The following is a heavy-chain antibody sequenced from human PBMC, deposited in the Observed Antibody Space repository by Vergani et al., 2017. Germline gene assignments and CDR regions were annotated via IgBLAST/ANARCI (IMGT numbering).Heavy chain of an antibody. CDR2: IYYSGSN. J-gene: IGHJ4*02. CDR1: GGSISSGDYY. V-gene: IGHV4-30-4*08. CDR3: ARGVLRYFDWLFDYFDD. D-gene: IGHD3-9*01. Sequence: QLQLQESGSGLVKPSQTLSLTCAVSGGSISSGDYYWSWIRQPPGKGREWIGYIYYSGSNYYHPSLKSRVSISVDTSKNQSSLKLSTVTAAATAVYYCARGVLRYFDWLFDYFDDWGQGTLVTVSS.